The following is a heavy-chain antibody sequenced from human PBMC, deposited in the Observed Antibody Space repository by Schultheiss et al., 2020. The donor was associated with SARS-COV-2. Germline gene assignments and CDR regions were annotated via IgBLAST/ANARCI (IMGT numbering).Heavy chain of an antibody. CDR2: ISSSSSYI. V-gene: IGHV3-21*01. J-gene: IGHJ4*02. Sequence: GGSLRLSCAASGFTFSGSAMHWVRQASGKGLEWVSSISSSSSYIYYADSVKGRFTISRDNAKNSLYLQMNSLRAEDTAVYYCARDRGIVGALRYFDYWGQGTLVTVSS. D-gene: IGHD1-26*01. CDR3: ARDRGIVGALRYFDY. CDR1: GFTFSGSA.